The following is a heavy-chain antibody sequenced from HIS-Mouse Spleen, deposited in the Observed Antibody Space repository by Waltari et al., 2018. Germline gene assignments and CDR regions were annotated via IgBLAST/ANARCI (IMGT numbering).Heavy chain of an antibody. CDR1: GGSISTGCYY. D-gene: IGHD3-3*01. CDR2: IYYSGST. CDR3: ARSPYYDFWSGYSDNWFDP. V-gene: IGHV4-31*03. J-gene: IGHJ5*02. Sequence: QVQLQESGPGLVKPSQTLSPTCTVSGGSISTGCYYWSWIRQHPGQGLEWIGYIYYSGSTYYNPSLKSRVTISVDTSKNQFSLKLSSVTAADTAVYYCARSPYYDFWSGYSDNWFDPWGQGTLVTVSS.